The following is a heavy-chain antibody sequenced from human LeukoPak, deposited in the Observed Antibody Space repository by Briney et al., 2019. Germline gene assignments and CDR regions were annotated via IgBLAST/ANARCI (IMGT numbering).Heavy chain of an antibody. D-gene: IGHD6-19*01. J-gene: IGHJ3*02. Sequence: GGSLRLSCAASGFTFSGHGMHWVRQAPGKGLEWVSAISGSGGSTYYADSVKGRFTISRDNSKNTLYLQMNSLRAEDTAVYYCAKDKAVADAFDIWGQGTMVTVSS. V-gene: IGHV3-23*01. CDR2: ISGSGGST. CDR3: AKDKAVADAFDI. CDR1: GFTFSGHG.